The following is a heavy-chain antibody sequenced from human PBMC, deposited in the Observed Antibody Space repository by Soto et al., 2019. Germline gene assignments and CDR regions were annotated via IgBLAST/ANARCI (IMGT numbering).Heavy chain of an antibody. CDR2: IYPGDSDT. CDR1: GYSFTSYW. Sequence: GESLKISCKGSGYSFTSYWIGWVRQMPGKGLEWMGIIYPGDSDTRYSPSFQGQVTISADKSISTAYLQWSSLKASDTAMYYCARFLRDFYILTGYYYYYYYGMDVWGQGTTVTVSS. J-gene: IGHJ6*02. D-gene: IGHD3-9*01. CDR3: ARFLRDFYILTGYYYYYYYGMDV. V-gene: IGHV5-51*01.